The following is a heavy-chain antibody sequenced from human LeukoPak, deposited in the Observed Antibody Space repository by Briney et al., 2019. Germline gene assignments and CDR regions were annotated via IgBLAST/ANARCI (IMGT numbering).Heavy chain of an antibody. Sequence: PSETLSLTCAVYGGSFSGYYWSWIRQPPGKGLEWIGEINHSGSTNYNPSLKSRVTISVDTSKNQFSLKLSSVTAADTAVYYCAREVPAASNWFDPWGQGTLVIVSS. V-gene: IGHV4-34*01. CDR3: AREVPAASNWFDP. CDR2: INHSGST. CDR1: GGSFSGYY. J-gene: IGHJ5*02. D-gene: IGHD2-2*01.